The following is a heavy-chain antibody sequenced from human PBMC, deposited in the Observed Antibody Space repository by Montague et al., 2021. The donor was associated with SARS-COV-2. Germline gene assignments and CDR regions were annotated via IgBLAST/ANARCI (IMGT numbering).Heavy chain of an antibody. Sequence: SETLSLTCAVHGGSFSGYYWSWIRQPPGKGLEWIGEISHSGSTNYNPSLKSRVRISVDTSKNQFSLKLSSVTAADTVVYYCARGAPTIIMIVVVFTGAGWYFDLGGRGTLVTGSS. CDR2: ISHSGST. D-gene: IGHD3-22*01. CDR1: GGSFSGYY. J-gene: IGHJ2*01. V-gene: IGHV4-34*01. CDR3: ARGAPTIIMIVVVFTGAGWYFDL.